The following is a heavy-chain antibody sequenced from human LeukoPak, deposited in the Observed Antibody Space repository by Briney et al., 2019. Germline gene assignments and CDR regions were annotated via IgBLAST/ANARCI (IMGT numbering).Heavy chain of an antibody. CDR3: VRTYGYCSATGCYVFDY. CDR1: GFTFSRYA. V-gene: IGHV3-64D*09. J-gene: IGHJ4*02. CDR2: IASDGGST. Sequence: GGSLRLSCSASGFTFSRYAMHWVREAPGKGLEYVSGIASDGGSTYYADSVKSRFTISRDKSKNTLYLQMSSLRTEDTAVYSCVRTYGYCSATGCYVFDYWGQGTLVTVSS. D-gene: IGHD2-15*01.